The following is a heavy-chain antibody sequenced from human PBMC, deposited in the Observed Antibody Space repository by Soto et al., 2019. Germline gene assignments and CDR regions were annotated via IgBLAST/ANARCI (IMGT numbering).Heavy chain of an antibody. D-gene: IGHD2-2*01. V-gene: IGHV1-69*08. J-gene: IGHJ6*02. CDR1: GGTFSRQS. CDR2: IIPIFGIA. Sequence: QVQLVQSGAEVKKPGSSVKVSCKASGGTFSRQSMTWVRQAPGNGLEWIGRIIPIFGIASYAQKFQGRVTITADESTSTAYIELSSLRSDDTAVYYCAREDRDRETGLVPAAIDGMDVWGQGTTVTVSS. CDR3: AREDRDRETGLVPAAIDGMDV.